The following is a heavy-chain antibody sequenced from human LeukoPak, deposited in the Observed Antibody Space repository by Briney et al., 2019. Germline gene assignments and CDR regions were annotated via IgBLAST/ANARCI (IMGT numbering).Heavy chain of an antibody. CDR3: AGTIVGKWAIDY. V-gene: IGHV3-53*01. CDR1: GFTVSRNY. CDR2: IYSGGST. J-gene: IGHJ4*02. D-gene: IGHD3-22*01. Sequence: PGGSPRLSCAASGFTVSRNYMTWVRQAPGKGLEWVSVIYSGGSTYYADSVKGRFTISRDNSKNTLYLQMNSLRAEDTAVYYCAGTIVGKWAIDYWGQGTLVTVSS.